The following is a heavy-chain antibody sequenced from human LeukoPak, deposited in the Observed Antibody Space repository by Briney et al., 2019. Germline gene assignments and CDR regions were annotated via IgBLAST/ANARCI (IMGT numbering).Heavy chain of an antibody. V-gene: IGHV4-34*01. D-gene: IGHD5-12*01. CDR3: ARSREYSGYDSAFDY. CDR2: INHSGST. J-gene: IGHJ4*02. CDR1: GGSFSGYY. Sequence: SETLSLTCAVYGGSFSGYYWSWIRQPPGKGLEWIGEINHSGSTNYNPSLKSRVTISVDTSKNQFSLKLSSVTAADTAVYYCARSREYSGYDSAFDYWGQGTLVTVSS.